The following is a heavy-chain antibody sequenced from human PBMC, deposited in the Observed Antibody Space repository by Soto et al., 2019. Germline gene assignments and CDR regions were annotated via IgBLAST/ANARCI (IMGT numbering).Heavy chain of an antibody. Sequence: SLKVSCKASGGTFSSYAISWVRQAPGQGLEWMGGIIPIFGTANYAQKFQGRVTITADESTSTAYMELSSLRSEDTAVYYCARDRYSSSWYDYYYGMDVWGQGTTVTVSS. CDR3: ARDRYSSSWYDYYYGMDV. J-gene: IGHJ6*02. V-gene: IGHV1-69*13. D-gene: IGHD6-13*01. CDR2: IIPIFGTA. CDR1: GGTFSSYA.